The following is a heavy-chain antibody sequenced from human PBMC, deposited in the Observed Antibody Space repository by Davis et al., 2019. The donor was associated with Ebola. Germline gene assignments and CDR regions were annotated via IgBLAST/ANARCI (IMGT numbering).Heavy chain of an antibody. CDR2: ISSSSSYI. V-gene: IGHV3-21*01. J-gene: IGHJ4*02. D-gene: IGHD3-22*01. CDR3: ARDLYYYDSSGYYYAFDY. CDR1: GFTFSSYS. Sequence: GESLKISCAASGFTFSSYSMNWVRQAPGKGLEWVSSISSSSSYIYYADSVKGRFTISRDNAKNSLYLQMNSLRAEDTAVYYCARDLYYYDSSGYYYAFDYWGQGTLVTVSS.